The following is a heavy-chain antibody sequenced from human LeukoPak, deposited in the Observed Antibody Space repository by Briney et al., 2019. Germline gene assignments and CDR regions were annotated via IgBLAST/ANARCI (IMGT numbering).Heavy chain of an antibody. CDR1: GYTFTGYY. Sequence: ASVKVSCKASGYTFTGYYMHWVRQAPGQGLEWMGWISAYNGNTNYAQKLQGRVTMTTDTSTSTAYMELRSLRSDDTAVYYCARPRRVGSNDAFDIWGQGTMVTVSS. D-gene: IGHD1-26*01. CDR2: ISAYNGNT. V-gene: IGHV1-18*04. CDR3: ARPRRVGSNDAFDI. J-gene: IGHJ3*02.